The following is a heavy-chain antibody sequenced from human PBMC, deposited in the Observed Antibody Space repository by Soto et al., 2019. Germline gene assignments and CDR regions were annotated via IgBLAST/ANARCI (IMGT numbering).Heavy chain of an antibody. CDR2: IGTAGDT. CDR1: GFTFSSYD. J-gene: IGHJ4*02. CDR3: ARAIGPTLFDY. Sequence: PGGSLRLSCSASGFTFSSYDMHWVRQGPGKGLEWVSAIGTAGDTNYAGSVKGRLTISRENAKNSLYLQMNSLRAGDTAIYFCARAIGPTLFDYWGQGARVTVSS. D-gene: IGHD3-22*01. V-gene: IGHV3-13*04.